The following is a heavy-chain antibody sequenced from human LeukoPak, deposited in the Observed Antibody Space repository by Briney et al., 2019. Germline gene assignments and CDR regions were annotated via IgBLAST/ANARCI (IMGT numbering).Heavy chain of an antibody. J-gene: IGHJ4*02. V-gene: IGHV4-30-4*08. CDR1: GGSISSGDYY. D-gene: IGHD2-2*01. CDR3: ARGVVPAAGPPCYFDY. Sequence: SETLSHTCTVSGGSISSGDYYWSWIRQPPGKGLEWIGYIYYSGSTYYNPSLKSRVTISVDTSKNQFSLKLSSVTAADTAVYYCARGVVPAAGPPCYFDYWGQGTLVTVSS. CDR2: IYYSGST.